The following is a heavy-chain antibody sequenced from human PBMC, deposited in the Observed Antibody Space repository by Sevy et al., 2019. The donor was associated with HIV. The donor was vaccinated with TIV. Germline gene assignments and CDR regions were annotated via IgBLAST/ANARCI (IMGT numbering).Heavy chain of an antibody. CDR1: GGSIRTFY. D-gene: IGHD6-13*01. CDR2: IYYSGST. Sequence: SETLSLTCTVSGGSIRTFYWSWIRQPPGKGLEWIGYIYYSGSTNYNPSLKSRVTISVDTSKNQFSLKLSSVTAADTDMYYCARVPRTRPIAAAALYYFDYWGQGTLVSVSS. J-gene: IGHJ4*02. V-gene: IGHV4-59*01. CDR3: ARVPRTRPIAAAALYYFDY.